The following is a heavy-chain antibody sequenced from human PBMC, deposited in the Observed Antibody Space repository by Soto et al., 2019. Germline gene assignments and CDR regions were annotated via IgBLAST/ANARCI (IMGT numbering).Heavy chain of an antibody. D-gene: IGHD3-22*01. CDR2: IIPIFGTA. CDR3: ARVTRSDSSGYSLYYFDH. CDR1: GGTFSSYA. Sequence: ASVKVSCKASGGTFSSYAISWVRQAPGQGLEWMGGIIPIFGTANYAQKFQGRVTITADESTSTAYMELSSLRSEDTAVYYCARVTRSDSSGYSLYYFDHWGQGTLVTVSS. V-gene: IGHV1-69*13. J-gene: IGHJ4*02.